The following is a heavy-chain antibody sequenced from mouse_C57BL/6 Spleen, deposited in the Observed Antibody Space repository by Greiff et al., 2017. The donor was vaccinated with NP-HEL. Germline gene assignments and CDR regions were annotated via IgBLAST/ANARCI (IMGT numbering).Heavy chain of an antibody. CDR2: IYPGSGST. D-gene: IGHD1-1*02. Sequence: QVQLQQSGAELVKPGASVKMSCKASGYTFTSYWITWVKQRPGQGLEWIGDIYPGSGSTNYNEKFKSKATLTVDTSSSTAYMQLSSLTSEDSAVYYWARKEGYGPSYYYAMDYWGQGTSVTVSS. CDR3: ARKEGYGPSYYYAMDY. V-gene: IGHV1-55*01. CDR1: GYTFTSYW. J-gene: IGHJ4*01.